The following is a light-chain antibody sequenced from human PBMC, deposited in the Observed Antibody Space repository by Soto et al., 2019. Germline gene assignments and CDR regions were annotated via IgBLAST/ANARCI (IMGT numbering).Light chain of an antibody. CDR3: QHYNSYSEA. CDR2: KAS. Sequence: DIQMTHSPSTLSASVGDRVTITCRASQSISIWLAWYQQKPGKAPKLLIYKASTLKSGVPSRFSGSGSGTEFTLTISSLQPDDFATYYCQHYNSYSEAFGQGTKVDIK. V-gene: IGKV1-5*03. J-gene: IGKJ1*01. CDR1: QSISIW.